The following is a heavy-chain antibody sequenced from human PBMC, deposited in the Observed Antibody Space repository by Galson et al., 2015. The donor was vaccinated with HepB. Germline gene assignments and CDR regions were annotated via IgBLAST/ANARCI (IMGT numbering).Heavy chain of an antibody. CDR1: GYTFTNYA. CDR3: ARDRGSGSHFFDY. D-gene: IGHD2-15*01. CDR2: INSNTGNP. V-gene: IGHV7-4-1*02. J-gene: IGHJ4*02. Sequence: SVKVSCKASGYTFTNYAMNRLRQAPGQGLEWMGWINSNTGNPTYAQGFTGRFVFSLDTSVSTAYLQISSLKAEDTAVYYCARDRGSGSHFFDYWGQGTLVTVSS.